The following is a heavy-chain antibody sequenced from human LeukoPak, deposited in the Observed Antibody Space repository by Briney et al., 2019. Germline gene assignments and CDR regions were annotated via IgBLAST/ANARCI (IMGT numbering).Heavy chain of an antibody. CDR2: ISYDGSNK. CDR3: ARSAYYDSSGYYWLY. J-gene: IGHJ4*02. Sequence: GGSLRLSCAASGFTFSSYAMHWVRQAPGKGLEWVAVISYDGSNKYYADSVKGRFTISRDNSKNTLYLQMNSLRAEDTAVYYCARSAYYDSSGYYWLYWGQGTLVTVSS. V-gene: IGHV3-30*04. CDR1: GFTFSSYA. D-gene: IGHD3-22*01.